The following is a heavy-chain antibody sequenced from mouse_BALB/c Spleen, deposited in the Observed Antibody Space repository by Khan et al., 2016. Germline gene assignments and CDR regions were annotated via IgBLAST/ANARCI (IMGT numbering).Heavy chain of an antibody. CDR3: ATGTY. V-gene: IGHV14-3*02. J-gene: IGHJ3*01. CDR2: IDPANGNT. CDR1: GFNIKDTY. Sequence: VQLKEPGAELVKPGASVKLSCTASGFNIKDTYMHWVKQRPEQGLEWIGRIDPANGNTKYDPKFPGTATITADTSSNTAYLQLSSLTSEDTAVYYCATGTYWGQGTLVTVSA. D-gene: IGHD4-1*01.